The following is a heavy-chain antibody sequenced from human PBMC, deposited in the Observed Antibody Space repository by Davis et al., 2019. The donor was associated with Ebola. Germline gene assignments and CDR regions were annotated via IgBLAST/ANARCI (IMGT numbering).Heavy chain of an antibody. D-gene: IGHD3-10*01. Sequence: AASVKVSCKASGYTFTSYGISWVRQAPGQGLEWMGWISAYNGNTNYAQKLQGRVTMTTDTSTSTAYMELRSLRSDDTAVYYCARVRFTLLWFGEQSTEWGDYWGQGTLVTVSS. CDR2: ISAYNGNT. J-gene: IGHJ4*02. V-gene: IGHV1-18*04. CDR3: ARVRFTLLWFGEQSTEWGDY. CDR1: GYTFTSYG.